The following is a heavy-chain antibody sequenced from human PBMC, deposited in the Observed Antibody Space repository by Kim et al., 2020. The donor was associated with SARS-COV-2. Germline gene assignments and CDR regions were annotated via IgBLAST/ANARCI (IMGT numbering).Heavy chain of an antibody. Sequence: ASVKVSCKASGYTFTSYAMHWVRQAPGQRLEWMGWINAGNGNTKYSQKFQGRVTITRDTSASTAYMELSSLRSEDTAVYYCARWSYCSGGSCNGGFDYWGQGTLVTVSS. CDR3: ARWSYCSGGSCNGGFDY. J-gene: IGHJ4*02. CDR2: INAGNGNT. CDR1: GYTFTSYA. D-gene: IGHD2-15*01. V-gene: IGHV1-3*01.